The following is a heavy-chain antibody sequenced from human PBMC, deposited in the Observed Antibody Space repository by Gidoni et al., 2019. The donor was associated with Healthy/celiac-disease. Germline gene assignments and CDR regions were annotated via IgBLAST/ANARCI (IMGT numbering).Heavy chain of an antibody. D-gene: IGHD6-25*01. J-gene: IGHJ6*02. CDR1: GFTFSRYA. CDR3: AKAAKYYYYGMDV. CDR2: ISGSGGST. V-gene: IGHV3-23*01. Sequence: RLSCAASGFTFSRYAMSWVRQAPGKGLEWVSAISGSGGSTYYADSVKGRFTISRDNSKNTLYLQMNSLRAEDTAVYYCAKAAKYYYYGMDVWGQGTTVTVSS.